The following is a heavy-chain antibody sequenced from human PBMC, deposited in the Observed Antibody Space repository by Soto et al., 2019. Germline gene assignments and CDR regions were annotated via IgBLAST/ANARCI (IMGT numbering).Heavy chain of an antibody. CDR3: ARSHYYDSSGYFDY. Sequence: SETLSLTCAVSGGSISSGGYSWSWIRQPPGKGLEWIGYIYHSGSTYYNPSLKSRVTISVDRSKNQFSLKLSSVTAADTAVYYCARSHYYDSSGYFDYWGQGTLVTVSS. D-gene: IGHD3-22*01. J-gene: IGHJ4*02. V-gene: IGHV4-30-2*01. CDR2: IYHSGST. CDR1: GGSISSGGYS.